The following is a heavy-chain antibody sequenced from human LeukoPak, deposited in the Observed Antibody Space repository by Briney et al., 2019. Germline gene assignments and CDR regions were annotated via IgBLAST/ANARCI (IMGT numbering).Heavy chain of an antibody. J-gene: IGHJ2*01. Sequence: PGGSLRLSCAASGFTFSSYSMNWVRQAPGKGLEWVSYISSSSSTIYYADSVKGRFTISRDNAKNTLYLQMNSLRAEDTAVYYCARDGRPKYCSSTSCYDWYFDLWGRGTLVTVSS. D-gene: IGHD2-2*01. CDR3: ARDGRPKYCSSTSCYDWYFDL. CDR2: ISSSSSTI. CDR1: GFTFSSYS. V-gene: IGHV3-48*04.